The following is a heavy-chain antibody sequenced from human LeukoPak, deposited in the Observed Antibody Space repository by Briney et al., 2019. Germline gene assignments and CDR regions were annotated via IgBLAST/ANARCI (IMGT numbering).Heavy chain of an antibody. CDR1: GFTFSSYS. Sequence: PGQSLRLSCAASGFTFSSYSMNWVRQAPGNGLEWVSSISSSSSYIYYADSVKGRFTISRDNAKNSLYLQMNSLRAEDTAVYYCARFSRVGATTDYFDYWGQGTLVTVSS. J-gene: IGHJ4*02. V-gene: IGHV3-21*01. CDR3: ARFSRVGATTDYFDY. CDR2: ISSSSSYI. D-gene: IGHD1-26*01.